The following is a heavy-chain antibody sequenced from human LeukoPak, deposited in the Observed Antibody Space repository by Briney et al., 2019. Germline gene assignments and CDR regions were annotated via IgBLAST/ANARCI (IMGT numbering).Heavy chain of an antibody. D-gene: IGHD3-10*01. Sequence: GGSLRLSCAASGFTFSTYDMDWVRQAPGKGLEWVSSISGSGGRTNYAGSVKGRFTVSRDNSKNTLYLVLNSLRPEDTALYYCAKDVSGSYYIDYRGQGTLVTVSS. CDR3: AKDVSGSYYIDY. V-gene: IGHV3-23*01. J-gene: IGHJ4*02. CDR1: GFTFSTYD. CDR2: ISGSGGRT.